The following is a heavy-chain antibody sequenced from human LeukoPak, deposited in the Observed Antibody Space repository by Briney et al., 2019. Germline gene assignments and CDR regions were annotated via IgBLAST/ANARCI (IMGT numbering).Heavy chain of an antibody. D-gene: IGHD3-22*01. CDR1: GGSISSGGYY. CDR2: IYYSGCT. V-gene: IGHV4-31*03. CDR3: ARVGYYDSSGYYKVFDY. J-gene: IGHJ4*02. Sequence: SETLSLTCTVSGGSISSGGYYWSWIRQHPGKGLEWIGYIYYSGCTYYNPSLKSRVTISVDTSKNQFSLKLSSVTAADTSVYYCARVGYYDSSGYYKVFDYWGQGTLVTVSS.